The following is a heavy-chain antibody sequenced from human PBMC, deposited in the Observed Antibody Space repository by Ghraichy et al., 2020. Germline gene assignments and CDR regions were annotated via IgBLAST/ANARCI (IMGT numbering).Heavy chain of an antibody. D-gene: IGHD2-2*01. CDR2: ISSTSSTI. Sequence: GGSLRLSCAASGFTFSTFSMNWVRRAPGKGLEWVSYISSTSSTIYYADSVKGRFTISRDNAKNSLYLQMSSLRDEDMAVYYCARSGDIVVVPSANWFDPWGQGTLVTVSS. CDR1: GFTFSTFS. J-gene: IGHJ5*02. V-gene: IGHV3-48*02. CDR3: ARSGDIVVVPSANWFDP.